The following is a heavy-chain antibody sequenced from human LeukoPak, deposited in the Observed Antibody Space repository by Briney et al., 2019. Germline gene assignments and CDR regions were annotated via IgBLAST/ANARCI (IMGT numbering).Heavy chain of an antibody. J-gene: IGHJ4*02. D-gene: IGHD3-9*01. CDR2: IYYSGST. CDR3: ARATRYFDWSHFDY. Sequence: PSETLSLTCTVSGGSISSGGYYWSWIRQHPGKGLEWIGYIYYSGSTYYNPSHKSRVTISVDTSKNQFSLKLSSVTAADTAVYYCARATRYFDWSHFDYWGQGTLVTVSS. CDR1: GGSISSGGYY. V-gene: IGHV4-31*03.